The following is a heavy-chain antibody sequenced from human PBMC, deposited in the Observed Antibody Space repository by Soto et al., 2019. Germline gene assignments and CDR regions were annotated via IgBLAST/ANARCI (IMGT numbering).Heavy chain of an antibody. CDR2: ISYDGSNK. J-gene: IGHJ6*01. CDR1: GFTFSSYA. Sequence: QVQLVESGGGVVQPGRSLRLSCAASGFTFSSYAMHWVRQAPGKGLEWVAVISYDGSNKYYADSVKGRFTISRDNSKNTLYLQMNSLRTEDTAVYFCARGPLVTTAGTYYYGMDVW. D-gene: IGHD6-13*01. V-gene: IGHV3-30-3*01. CDR3: ARGPLVTTAGTYYYGMDV.